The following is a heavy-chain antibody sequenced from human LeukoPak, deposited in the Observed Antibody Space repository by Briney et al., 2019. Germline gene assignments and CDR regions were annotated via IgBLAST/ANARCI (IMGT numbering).Heavy chain of an antibody. CDR3: ARDRLSTYDYFDT. Sequence: GGSLRLSCAASGFTFSSYAMSWVCQAPGKGLEWVAVIWYDGSNQYYADSVKGRFTVSRDNSKNTLYLQMDSLRAEDTAVYFCARDRLSTYDYFDTWGQGTLVTVSS. CDR2: IWYDGSNQ. D-gene: IGHD2-21*01. V-gene: IGHV3-33*08. J-gene: IGHJ4*02. CDR1: GFTFSSYA.